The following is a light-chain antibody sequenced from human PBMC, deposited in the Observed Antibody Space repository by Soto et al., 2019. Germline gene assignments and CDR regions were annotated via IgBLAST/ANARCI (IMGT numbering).Light chain of an antibody. J-gene: IGKJ3*01. CDR3: QQFNSFPLT. V-gene: IGKV1-13*02. CDR1: QGISST. Sequence: AIQLTQSPSSLSASVGDRVTITCRASQGISSTLAWYQQKPGKAPKVLIYDVSSLESGVPSRFSGSGSGADFTLTISSLQPEDFATYYCQQFNSFPLTFGPGTKVDIK. CDR2: DVS.